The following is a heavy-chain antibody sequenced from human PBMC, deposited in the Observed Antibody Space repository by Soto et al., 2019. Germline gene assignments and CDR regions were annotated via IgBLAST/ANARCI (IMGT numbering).Heavy chain of an antibody. CDR1: GDSIRNYY. D-gene: IGHD3-22*01. J-gene: IGHJ4*02. CDR3: ARVEGGTYYYDSSGYYYAGYFDY. CDR2: IDHSGTT. Sequence: SETLSLTCIVSGDSIRNYYWSWIRQPPGKGLEWIGYIDHSGTTNYNPFLQSRLTISVDTSKNQFSLKLNSVTAADTAVYYCARVEGGTYYYDSSGYYYAGYFDYWGQGTLVTVSS. V-gene: IGHV4-59*01.